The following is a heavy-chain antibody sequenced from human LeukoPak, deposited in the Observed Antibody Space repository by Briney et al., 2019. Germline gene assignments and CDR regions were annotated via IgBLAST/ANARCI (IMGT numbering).Heavy chain of an antibody. CDR1: GFTFSSYA. CDR3: AKGWVDTAMVTPLDY. V-gene: IGHV3-23*01. D-gene: IGHD5-18*01. J-gene: IGHJ4*02. Sequence: PGGSLRLSCAASGFTFSSYAMSWVRQAPGKGLEWVSAISGSGGSTYYADSVKGRFAISRDNSKNTLYLQMNSLRAEDTAVYYCAKGWVDTAMVTPLDYWSQGTLVTVSS. CDR2: ISGSGGST.